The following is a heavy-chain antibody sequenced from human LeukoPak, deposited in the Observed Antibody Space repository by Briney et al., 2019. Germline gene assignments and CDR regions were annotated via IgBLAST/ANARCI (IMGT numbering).Heavy chain of an antibody. V-gene: IGHV1-2*02. Sequence: ASVKVSCKASGSTFTGYYMHWVRQAPGQGPEWMGWINPNSGGTSYAQKFEGRVTMTRDTSISTAYMELSRLRSDDTAVYYCARNKQLVPGLRPNYYYYMDVWGKGTTVTVSS. J-gene: IGHJ6*03. D-gene: IGHD6-6*01. CDR3: ARNKQLVPGLRPNYYYYMDV. CDR1: GSTFTGYY. CDR2: INPNSGGT.